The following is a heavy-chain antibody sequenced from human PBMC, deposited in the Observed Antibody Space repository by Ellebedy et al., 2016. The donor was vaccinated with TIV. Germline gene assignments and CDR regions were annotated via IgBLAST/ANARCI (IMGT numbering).Heavy chain of an antibody. J-gene: IGHJ4*02. V-gene: IGHV3-7*03. CDR1: GFNFSSHW. CDR2: IRHDGSQT. D-gene: IGHD6-13*01. CDR3: VKDSNTWSFDF. Sequence: GGSLRLSCVVSGFNFSSHWMSWVRQAPGKGLEWVSTIRHDGSQTSYVESVKGRFTVSRDNAKNSMYLQMNSLRAEDTALYYCVKDSNTWSFDFWGQGTLVTVSS.